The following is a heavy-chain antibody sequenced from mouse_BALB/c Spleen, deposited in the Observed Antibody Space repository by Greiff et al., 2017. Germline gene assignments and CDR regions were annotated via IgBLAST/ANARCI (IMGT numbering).Heavy chain of an antibody. CDR3: ASRGSMDY. CDR1: GFSLTSYG. V-gene: IGHV2-9*02. D-gene: IGHD1-2*01. Sequence: QVHVKQSGPGLVAPSQSLSITCTVSGFSLTSYGVHWVRQPPGNGLEWLGVIWAGGSTNYNSALMSRLSISKDNSKSQVFLKMNSLQTDDTAMYYCASRGSMDYWGQGTSVTVSS. CDR2: IWAGGST. J-gene: IGHJ4*01.